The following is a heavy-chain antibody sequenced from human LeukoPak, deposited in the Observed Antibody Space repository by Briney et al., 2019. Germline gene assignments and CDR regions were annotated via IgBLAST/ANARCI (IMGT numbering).Heavy chain of an antibody. J-gene: IGHJ4*02. CDR2: IYSAGHT. CDR1: GFSVINSY. CDR3: ARDRGYDPLTGYSEVLFSDY. V-gene: IGHV3-53*01. Sequence: PGGSLRLSCAASGFSVINSYMSWARQAPGKGLEWVSVIYSAGHTYYADSVKGRFTISRDNSKYTVYLQMNRLRAEDRAVYYCARDRGYDPLTGYSEVLFSDYWGQGALVTVSS. D-gene: IGHD3-9*01.